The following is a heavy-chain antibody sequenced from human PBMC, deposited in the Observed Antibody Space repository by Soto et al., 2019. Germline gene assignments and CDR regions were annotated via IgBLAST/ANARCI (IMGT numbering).Heavy chain of an antibody. D-gene: IGHD3-22*01. J-gene: IGHJ4*02. CDR3: ASRNHYYYDSSGPFDY. CDR1: GFTFSSYA. Sequence: GGSLRLSCAASGFTFSSYAMHWVRQAPGKGLEWVAVISYDGSNKYYADSVKGRFTISRDNSKNTLYLQMNSLRAEDTAVYYCASRNHYYYDSSGPFDYWGQGTLVTVSS. V-gene: IGHV3-30-3*01. CDR2: ISYDGSNK.